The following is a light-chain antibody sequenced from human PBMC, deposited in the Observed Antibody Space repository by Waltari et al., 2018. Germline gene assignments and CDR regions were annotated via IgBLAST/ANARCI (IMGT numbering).Light chain of an antibody. CDR3: SSYTPTSILV. Sequence: QSALTQPASVSGSPGQSLTPSCPGTSTDVGSYTYASWYQQHPRTPPKLLIYDVTKRPSGVSGRFSGSKSGNTASLTISGLQPEDEADYFCSSYTPTSILVFGGGTKLTV. CDR2: DVT. CDR1: STDVGSYTY. V-gene: IGLV2-14*03. J-gene: IGLJ2*01.